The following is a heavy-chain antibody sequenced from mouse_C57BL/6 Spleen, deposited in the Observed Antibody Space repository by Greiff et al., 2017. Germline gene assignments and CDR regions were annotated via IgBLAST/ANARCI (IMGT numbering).Heavy chain of an antibody. Sequence: QVQLQQSGAELVMPGASVKLSCKASGYTFTSYWMHWVKQRPGQGLEWIGEIDPSDSYTNYNQKFKGKSTVTVDKSSSTAYMQLSSLTSEDSAVYYCAREGDSSGLYYLDYWGQGTTLTVSS. V-gene: IGHV1-69*01. D-gene: IGHD3-2*01. CDR2: IDPSDSYT. CDR1: GYTFTSYW. CDR3: AREGDSSGLYYLDY. J-gene: IGHJ2*01.